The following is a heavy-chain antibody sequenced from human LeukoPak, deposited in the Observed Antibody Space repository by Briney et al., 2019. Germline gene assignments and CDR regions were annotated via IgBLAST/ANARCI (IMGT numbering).Heavy chain of an antibody. Sequence: SETLSLTCTVSGGSISSSSYYWGWIRQPPGKGLEWIGSIYYSGSTYYNPSLKSRVTMSVDTSKNQFSLKLSSVTAADTAVYYCARVNYHGSGSYYYYYMDVWGKGTTVTISS. D-gene: IGHD3-10*01. J-gene: IGHJ6*03. CDR3: ARVNYHGSGSYYYYYMDV. CDR2: IYYSGST. V-gene: IGHV4-39*07. CDR1: GGSISSSSYY.